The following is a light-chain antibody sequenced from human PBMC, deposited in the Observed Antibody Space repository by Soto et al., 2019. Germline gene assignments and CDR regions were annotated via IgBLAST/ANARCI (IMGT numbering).Light chain of an antibody. CDR3: QSYDSSLSGWV. J-gene: IGLJ3*02. CDR2: GNS. V-gene: IGLV1-40*01. Sequence: QSVLTQPPSVSGAPGQRVTISCTGSSSNIGAGYDVHWYQQLPGTAPKLLIYGNSNRPSGVPDRFSGSESGTSASQAITGLQAEDEADYYCQSYDSSLSGWVFGGGTKLTVL. CDR1: SSNIGAGYD.